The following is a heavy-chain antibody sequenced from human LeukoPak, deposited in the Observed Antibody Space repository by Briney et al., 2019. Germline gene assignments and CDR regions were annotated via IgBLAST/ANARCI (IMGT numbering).Heavy chain of an antibody. V-gene: IGHV3-7*01. Sequence: PGGSLRHSCAASGCTFSSYWMSWVRQAPGKGLEWVAHIKQDGSEKHYVDSVKGRFTISRDNAKNSLYLQMNSLRAEDTAVYYCARDRRGTDDYWGQGTLVTVSS. CDR3: ARDRRGTDDY. CDR2: IKQDGSEK. J-gene: IGHJ4*02. CDR1: GCTFSSYW. D-gene: IGHD1-1*01.